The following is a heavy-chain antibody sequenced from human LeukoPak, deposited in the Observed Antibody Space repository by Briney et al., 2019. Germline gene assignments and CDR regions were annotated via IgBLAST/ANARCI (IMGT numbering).Heavy chain of an antibody. D-gene: IGHD2-2*01. CDR3: AKGGYCSSSNCPFDY. J-gene: IGHJ4*02. CDR1: GFTPSSYA. V-gene: IGHV3-23*01. Sequence: GASLRLSCAASGFTPSSYAMSWVRQAPGKGREWVSGISGSGGSTYYADSVKGRFTISRDNSKNTLYLQMNSLRAEDTAVYYYAKGGYCSSSNCPFDYWGQGTLVTVSS. CDR2: ISGSGGST.